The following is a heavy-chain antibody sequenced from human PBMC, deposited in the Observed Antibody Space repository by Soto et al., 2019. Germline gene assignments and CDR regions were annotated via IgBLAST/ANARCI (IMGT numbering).Heavy chain of an antibody. CDR1: GYTFTSYY. CDR3: ARDRGGTAMVTADAFDI. Sequence: QVQLVQSGAAVKKPGASVKVSCKASGYTFTSYYMHWVRQAPGQGLEWMGIINPCGGSTSYAQKFQGRVTMTRDTSTSTVYMELSSLRSEDTAVYYCARDRGGTAMVTADAFDIWGQGTMVTVSS. CDR2: INPCGGST. D-gene: IGHD5-18*01. V-gene: IGHV1-46*01. J-gene: IGHJ3*02.